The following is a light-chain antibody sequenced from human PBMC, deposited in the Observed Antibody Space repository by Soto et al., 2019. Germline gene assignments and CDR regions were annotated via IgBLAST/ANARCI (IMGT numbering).Light chain of an antibody. CDR2: DAS. V-gene: IGKV3-11*01. J-gene: IGKJ5*01. CDR3: QQRHNWPIT. CDR1: QSVSSY. Sequence: EIVLTQSPATLSFSPGERATLSCRASQSVSSYLAWYQQKPGQAPRLLIYDASNRATGIPARFSGSGSGTDFTLTISGLEPADLGVYYCQQRHNWPITFGQGTRLEI.